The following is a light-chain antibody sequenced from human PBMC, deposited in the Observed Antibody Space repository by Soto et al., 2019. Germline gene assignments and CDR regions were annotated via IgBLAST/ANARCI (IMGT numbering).Light chain of an antibody. Sequence: MSQSPATLSVSAGDRVTLSCRASQFIINSLAWYQQRPGQPPRLLIYGASTRAAGISARFSGSGSGTEFTLTISSLQPEDFAAYYCQHYNSYSEAFGQGTKVDIK. CDR3: QHYNSYSEA. V-gene: IGKV3-15*01. CDR1: QFIINS. CDR2: GAS. J-gene: IGKJ1*01.